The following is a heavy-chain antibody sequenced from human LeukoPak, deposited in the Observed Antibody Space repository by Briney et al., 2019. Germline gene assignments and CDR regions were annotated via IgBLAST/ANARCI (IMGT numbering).Heavy chain of an antibody. J-gene: IGHJ4*02. CDR3: ARTYGGNSWVDH. V-gene: IGHV3-11*06. D-gene: IGHD4-23*01. CDR1: GFTFSDYY. Sequence: PGGSLRLSCAASGFTFSDYYMSWIRQAPGKGLEWVSSISGSGDYTNYANSVKGRITISRDNGKNSLYLQMNSLRTEDTAVYYCARTYGGNSWVDHWGQGTLLRVSS. CDR2: ISGSGDYT.